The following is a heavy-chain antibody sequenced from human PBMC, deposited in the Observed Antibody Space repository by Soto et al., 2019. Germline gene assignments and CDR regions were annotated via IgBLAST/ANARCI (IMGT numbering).Heavy chain of an antibody. D-gene: IGHD1-26*01. CDR1: GYTFSRYG. CDR3: ANNALHPYSYFGMDV. J-gene: IGHJ6*02. Sequence: QGQLVQSGPEVKKPGASVKVSCKTSGYTFSRYGISWVRQAPGQGLEWMGWISGYNGDTNYAQKVQGRVTMTIDTPIYIAYMESRSLTSDDTGIYYCANNALHPYSYFGMDVWGQGTTVTVSS. V-gene: IGHV1-18*01. CDR2: ISGYNGDT.